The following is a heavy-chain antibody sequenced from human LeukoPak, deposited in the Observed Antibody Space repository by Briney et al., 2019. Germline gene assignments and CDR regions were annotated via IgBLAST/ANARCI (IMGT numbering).Heavy chain of an antibody. V-gene: IGHV4-4*07. J-gene: IGHJ5*02. Sequence: SETLSLTCTVSGGSISSYYWSWIRQAAGKGLEWIGRIYTSGSTNYNPSLKSRGTMSVDTSKNQFSLKLSSVTAADTAVYYCARGLYYDSRGWFDPWGQGTQVAVSS. D-gene: IGHD3-22*01. CDR3: ARGLYYDSRGWFDP. CDR2: IYTSGST. CDR1: GGSISSYY.